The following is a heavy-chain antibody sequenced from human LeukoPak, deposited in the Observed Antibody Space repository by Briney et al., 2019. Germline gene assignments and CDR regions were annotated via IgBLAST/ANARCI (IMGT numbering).Heavy chain of an antibody. CDR3: AREQLTMVRGVIGYYYYGMDV. D-gene: IGHD3-10*01. CDR2: IYYSGST. V-gene: IGHV4-59*01. Sequence: SETLSLTCTVSGGSISSYYWSWIRQPPGKGLEWIGYIYYSGSTNYNPSLKSRVTISVDTSKNQFSLKLSSVTAADTAVYYCAREQLTMVRGVIGYYYYGMDVWGQGTTVTVSS. CDR1: GGSISSYY. J-gene: IGHJ6*02.